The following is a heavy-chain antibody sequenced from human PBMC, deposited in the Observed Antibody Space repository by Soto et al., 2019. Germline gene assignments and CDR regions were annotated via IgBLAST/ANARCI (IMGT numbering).Heavy chain of an antibody. J-gene: IGHJ4*02. Sequence: GASVKVSCKASGYTFTSYGIWWGRPAPGPGPEWMGWITAYNGYTNYAQKFQGRVTITTDTSTITAYMELRSLISDDTAVYYCARASDGYRSGWYVGYFGYWGQGTLVTVSS. D-gene: IGHD6-19*01. CDR3: ARASDGYRSGWYVGYFGY. CDR1: GYTFTSYG. CDR2: ITAYNGYT. V-gene: IGHV1-18*04.